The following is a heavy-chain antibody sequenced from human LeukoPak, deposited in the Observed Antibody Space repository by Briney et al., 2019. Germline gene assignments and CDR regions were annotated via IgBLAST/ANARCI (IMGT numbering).Heavy chain of an antibody. D-gene: IGHD6-25*01. J-gene: IGHJ3*02. Sequence: PSETLSLTCTVSGGSISSYYWSWIRQPPGKGLEWIGYIYYSGSTNYNPSLKSRVTISVDTSKNQFSLKLSSVTAADTAVYYCARRRAAWDRGAFDIWGQGTMVTVSS. CDR2: IYYSGST. V-gene: IGHV4-59*01. CDR3: ARRRAAWDRGAFDI. CDR1: GGSISSYY.